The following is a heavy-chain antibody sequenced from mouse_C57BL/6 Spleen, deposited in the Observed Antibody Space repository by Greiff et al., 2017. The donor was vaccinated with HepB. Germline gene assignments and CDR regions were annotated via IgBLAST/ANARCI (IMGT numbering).Heavy chain of an antibody. V-gene: IGHV1-82*01. CDR3: ARDYSNYVRFAY. Sequence: QVQLKQSGPELVKPGASVKISCKASGYAFSSSWMNWVKQRPGKGLEWIGRIYPGDGDTNYNGKFKGKATLTADKSSSTAYMQLSSLTSEDSAVYFCARDYSNYVRFAYWGQGTLVTVSA. J-gene: IGHJ3*01. D-gene: IGHD2-5*01. CDR2: IYPGDGDT. CDR1: GYAFSSSW.